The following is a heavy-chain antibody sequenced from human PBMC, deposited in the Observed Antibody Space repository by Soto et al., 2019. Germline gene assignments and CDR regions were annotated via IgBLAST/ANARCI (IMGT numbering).Heavy chain of an antibody. CDR2: LYTADST. CDR1: GFNVDNVY. D-gene: IGHD2-21*01. V-gene: IGHV3-53*01. Sequence: EVQLVESGGGLIQPGGSLRLSCIASGFNVDNVYMSWVRQAPGKGLEWVSVLYTADSTNYADSVKGRFTISRDSSKNTVYLQMDSLRAGDTAVYYCARGMGAAWVIPLSHWGQGTLVIVSS. CDR3: ARGMGAAWVIPLSH. J-gene: IGHJ4*02.